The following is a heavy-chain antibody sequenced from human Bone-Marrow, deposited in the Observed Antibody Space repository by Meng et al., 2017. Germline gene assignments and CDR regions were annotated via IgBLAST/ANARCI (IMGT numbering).Heavy chain of an antibody. V-gene: IGHV1-8*01. J-gene: IGHJ4*02. CDR3: ARGSSYLNYYDSSCYYYVWAY. CDR2: MNPNSGNT. Sequence: ASVKVSCKASGYTFTSYDINWVRQATGQGLEWMGWMNPNSGNTGYAQKFQGRVTMTRNTSISTAYMELSSLRSEDTAVYYCARGSSYLNYYDSSCYYYVWAYWGQGTLVTVSS. D-gene: IGHD3-22*01. CDR1: GYTFTSYD.